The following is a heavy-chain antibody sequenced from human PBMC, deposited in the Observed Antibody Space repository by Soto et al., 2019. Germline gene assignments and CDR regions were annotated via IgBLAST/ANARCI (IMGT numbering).Heavy chain of an antibody. CDR1: GGSISSGGYS. Sequence: QLQLQESGSGLVKPSQTLSLTCAVSGGSISSGGYSWSWIRQPPGKGLEWIGYIYHSGSTYYNPSQKGPVTITVNSSKIQSSLKLSSLTAEGWAVYCCARFFLLITIRRVRVRDAFNIWGQGTMVTASS. D-gene: IGHD3-16*01. V-gene: IGHV4-30-2*01. CDR2: IYHSGST. CDR3: ARFFLLITIRRVRVRDAFNI. J-gene: IGHJ3*02.